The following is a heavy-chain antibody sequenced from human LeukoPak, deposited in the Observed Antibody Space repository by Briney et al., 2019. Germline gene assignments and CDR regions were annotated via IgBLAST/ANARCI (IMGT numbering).Heavy chain of an antibody. CDR3: ARDRGDYYGSGSYYKHFDY. Sequence: ASVKVSGKASGYTFTSYGIRWVRQAPGQGLEWMGWISAYNGNTKYAQKLQGRVTTTTDTSTSTAYMELRSLRSDDTAVYYCARDRGDYYGSGSYYKHFDYWGQGTLVTVSS. CDR2: ISAYNGNT. J-gene: IGHJ4*02. V-gene: IGHV1-18*01. CDR1: GYTFTSYG. D-gene: IGHD3-10*01.